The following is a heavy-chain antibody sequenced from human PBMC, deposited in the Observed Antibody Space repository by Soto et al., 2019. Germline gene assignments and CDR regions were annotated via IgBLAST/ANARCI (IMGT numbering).Heavy chain of an antibody. Sequence: QVQLVQSGAEVRKPGASVTVSCRSSGDSFNDYYIHWVRQAPGQGLGWMGWINPNGGVTKYAQKFQGWVSMTRHTSIRTVYMQLSRLRADDTADYYCERESGGAADTLDYYCFYMDVWGTGTTVPVSS. D-gene: IGHD1-26*01. V-gene: IGHV1-2*04. J-gene: IGHJ6*03. CDR2: INPNGGVT. CDR3: ERESGGAADTLDYYCFYMDV. CDR1: GDSFNDYY.